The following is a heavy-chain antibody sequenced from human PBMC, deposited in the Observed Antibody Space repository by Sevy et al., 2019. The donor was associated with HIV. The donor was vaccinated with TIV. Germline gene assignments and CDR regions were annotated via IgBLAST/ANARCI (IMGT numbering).Heavy chain of an antibody. V-gene: IGHV3-30*03. CDR1: GFTFSSYG. CDR2: ILYDGSNK. Sequence: GGSLRLSCAASGFTFSSYGMHWVRQAPGKGLEWVAVILYDGSNKYYADSVKGRFTISRDNSKNTLYLQMNSLRAGDTAVYYCARGLAALPGYYYGMDVWDQGTAVTVSS. J-gene: IGHJ6*02. D-gene: IGHD6-6*01. CDR3: ARGLAALPGYYYGMDV.